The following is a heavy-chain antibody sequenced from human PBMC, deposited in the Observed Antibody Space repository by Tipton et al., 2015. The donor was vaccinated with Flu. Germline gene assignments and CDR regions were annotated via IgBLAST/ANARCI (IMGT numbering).Heavy chain of an antibody. V-gene: IGHV4-38-2*02. J-gene: IGHJ4*02. CDR2: INHSGST. CDR1: GYSISSGYY. D-gene: IGHD3-10*01. Sequence: TLSLTCTVSGYSISSGYYWSWIRQPPGKGLEWIGEINHSGSTNYNPSLKSRVTISVDTSKNQFSLKLSSVNAAETAVYYCARRPRYYYGSGSCYFDYWGQGTLVTVSS. CDR3: ARRPRYYYGSGSCYFDY.